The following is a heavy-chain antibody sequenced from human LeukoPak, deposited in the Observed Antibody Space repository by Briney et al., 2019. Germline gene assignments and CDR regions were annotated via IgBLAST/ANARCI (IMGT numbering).Heavy chain of an antibody. CDR1: GGTFSIYA. D-gene: IGHD6-19*01. J-gene: IGHJ4*02. CDR3: ATDVVAGNDY. CDR2: IIPIFGTA. Sequence: SVNVSCKASGGTFSIYAISWVRQAPGQGLEWMGGIIPIFGTANYAQKFQGRVTITADESTSTAYMELSSLRSEYTAVYYCATDVVAGNDYWGQGTLVTVSS. V-gene: IGHV1-69*13.